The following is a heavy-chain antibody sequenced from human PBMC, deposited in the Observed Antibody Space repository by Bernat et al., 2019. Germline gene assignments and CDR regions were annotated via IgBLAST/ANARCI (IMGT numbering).Heavy chain of an antibody. CDR1: GFTFSSYG. V-gene: IGHV3-30*18. Sequence: QVQLVESGGGVVQPGRSLRLSCAASGFTFSSYGMHWVRQAPGKGLEWVAVISYDGSNKYYADSVKGRFTISRDNSKNTLYLQMNSLRAEVTAVYYCAKDYYDSSGYHGGFDYWGQGTLVTVSS. CDR3: AKDYYDSSGYHGGFDY. D-gene: IGHD3-22*01. J-gene: IGHJ4*02. CDR2: ISYDGSNK.